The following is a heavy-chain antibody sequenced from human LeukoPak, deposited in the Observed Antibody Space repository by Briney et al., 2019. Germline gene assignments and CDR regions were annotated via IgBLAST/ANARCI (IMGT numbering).Heavy chain of an antibody. V-gene: IGHV3-48*03. D-gene: IGHD2-2*02. CDR2: ISSSGSTI. J-gene: IGHJ4*02. CDR1: GFTFSSHE. CDR3: ARFAVPAAIGGDY. Sequence: GGSLRLSCAASGFTFSSHEMNWVRQAPGKGLEWVSYISSSGSTIYYADSVKGRFTISRDNAKNSLYLQMNSLRAEDTAVYYCARFAVPAAIGGDYWGQGTLVTVSS.